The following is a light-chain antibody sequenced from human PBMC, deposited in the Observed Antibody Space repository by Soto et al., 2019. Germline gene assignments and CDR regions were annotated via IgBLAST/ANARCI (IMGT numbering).Light chain of an antibody. J-gene: IGKJ2*01. CDR1: QSAGSSY. Sequence: EIGLTQSPGTLSLSPGERATLSCRASQSAGSSYLAWYQQKPGQATRLLIYGASSRATGTPDRFSGSGSGTGFTLTISRLEPDDFAVYYCQEYGSLYTFGQGTKLEIK. V-gene: IGKV3-20*01. CDR2: GAS. CDR3: QEYGSLYT.